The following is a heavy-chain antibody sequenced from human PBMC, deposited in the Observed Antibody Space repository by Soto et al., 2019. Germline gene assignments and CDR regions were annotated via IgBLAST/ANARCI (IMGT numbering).Heavy chain of an antibody. CDR1: GFSFSTYS. Sequence: GGSLRLSCAASGFSFSTYSMNWVRQAPGKGLEWISYISSTSNTIYYADPVKGRFTISRDNAKNSLYLQMNSLRDEDTAVYYCARARYSENYRYYYYGLDVWGQGTTVTVSS. CDR3: ARARYSENYRYYYYGLDV. CDR2: ISSTSNTI. V-gene: IGHV3-48*02. J-gene: IGHJ6*02. D-gene: IGHD1-26*01.